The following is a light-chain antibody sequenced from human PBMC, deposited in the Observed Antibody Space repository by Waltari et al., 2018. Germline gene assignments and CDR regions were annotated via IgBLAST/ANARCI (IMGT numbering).Light chain of an antibody. Sequence: DIQMTQSPSSLSASIGDRVTITCQASQDISIYVNWYQQKPGKAPRLLIYDASTLESGVTSRFTGSGSGTDFTFTINSLQPEDIATYYCLQYDNIPPYTFGQGTKLEIK. CDR3: LQYDNIPPYT. V-gene: IGKV1-33*01. J-gene: IGKJ2*01. CDR1: QDISIY. CDR2: DAS.